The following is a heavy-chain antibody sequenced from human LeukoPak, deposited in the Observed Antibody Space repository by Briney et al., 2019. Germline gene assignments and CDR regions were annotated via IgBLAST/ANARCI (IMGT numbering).Heavy chain of an antibody. CDR3: ARDSGMIVHY. CDR1: GGSISSGGYY. CDR2: IYYSGST. D-gene: IGHD3-22*01. V-gene: IGHV4-31*03. Sequence: SETLSLTCTVSGGSISSGGYYWSWIRQHPGKGLEWIGYIYYSGSTYYNPSLKSRVTISVDTFKNQFSLKLSSVTAADTAVYYCARDSGMIVHYWGQGTLVTVSS. J-gene: IGHJ4*02.